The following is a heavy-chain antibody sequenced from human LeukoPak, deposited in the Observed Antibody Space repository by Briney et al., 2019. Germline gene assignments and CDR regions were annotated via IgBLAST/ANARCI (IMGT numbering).Heavy chain of an antibody. CDR2: ISAGGGNI. V-gene: IGHV3-23*01. Sequence: GGSLRLSCAASGFTFSSYAMIWVRQAPGKGLEWVSTISAGGGNIYYADSVKGRFTISRDNSKNTLYLQMNNLRAEDTAVYFCAKRHAYSTNWYYFACWGQGTLVTVSS. CDR1: GFTFSSYA. CDR3: AKRHAYSTNWYYFAC. D-gene: IGHD6-13*01. J-gene: IGHJ4*02.